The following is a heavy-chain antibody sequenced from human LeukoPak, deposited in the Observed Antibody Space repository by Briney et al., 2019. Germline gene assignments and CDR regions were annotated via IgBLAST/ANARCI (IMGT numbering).Heavy chain of an antibody. J-gene: IGHJ4*02. CDR2: MNPNSGNT. V-gene: IGHV1-8*03. D-gene: IGHD1-7*01. CDR3: ARDTGTTWGGDY. Sequence: ASVKVSCKASGYTFTSYDINWVRQATGQGLEWMGWMNPNSGNTGYARKFQGRVTITRNTSISTAYMELSSLRSEDTAVYYCARDTGTTWGGDYWGQGTLVTVSS. CDR1: GYTFTSYD.